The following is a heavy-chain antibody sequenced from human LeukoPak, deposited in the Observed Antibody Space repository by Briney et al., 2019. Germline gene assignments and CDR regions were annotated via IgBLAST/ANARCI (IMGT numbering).Heavy chain of an antibody. CDR1: RFTFSNFN. Sequence: GGTLSLSCAASRFTFSNFNMNRVRHAPGKGREWVSYISSSSGSKYYADSVKGRFTISRDTARNSQFLHRNSLRAEATAVYYCASGGGWVFFTWGRGTLVTVSS. CDR2: ISSSSGSK. D-gene: IGHD6-19*01. CDR3: ASGGGWVFFT. V-gene: IGHV3-48*04. J-gene: IGHJ5*02.